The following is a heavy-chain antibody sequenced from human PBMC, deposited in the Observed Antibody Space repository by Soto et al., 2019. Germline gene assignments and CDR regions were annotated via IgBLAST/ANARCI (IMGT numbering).Heavy chain of an antibody. CDR2: IDPSDSYA. CDR3: AKDSSTSGYGMDV. J-gene: IGHJ6*02. D-gene: IGHD6-13*01. V-gene: IGHV5-10-1*01. Sequence: EVQLVQSGAEVKEPGESLRISCKGSGHSFTSYWITWVRQMPGKGLEWMGRIDPSDSYANYSPSFQGHVTISADKSISTAYLQWSSLNASDTAIYYCAKDSSTSGYGMDVWGQGTTVTVSS. CDR1: GHSFTSYW.